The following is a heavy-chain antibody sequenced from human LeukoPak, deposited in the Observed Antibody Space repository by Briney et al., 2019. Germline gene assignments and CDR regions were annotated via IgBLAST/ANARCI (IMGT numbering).Heavy chain of an antibody. CDR2: ISSSSTYM. Sequence: GGSLRLSCAASGFTFSNYNMNWVRQAPGKGLEWVSSISSSSTYMYYADSVKGRFTISRDNAKNSLYLQMNSLRDEDTAVYYCAREVGVMITSGGVTENDAFDIWGQGTMVTVSS. CDR3: AREVGVMITSGGVTENDAFDI. D-gene: IGHD3-16*01. J-gene: IGHJ3*02. V-gene: IGHV3-21*01. CDR1: GFTFSNYN.